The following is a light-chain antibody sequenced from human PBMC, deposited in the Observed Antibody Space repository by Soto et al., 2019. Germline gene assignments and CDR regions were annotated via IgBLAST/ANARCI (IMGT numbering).Light chain of an antibody. J-gene: IGKJ4*01. CDR2: GAS. CDR3: QQRSNWPT. CDR1: QSVDSN. V-gene: IGKV3-11*01. Sequence: EIVMTQSPATLSVSPGDGATLSCRASQSVDSNLAWYQQKPGQAPRLLIYGASSRATGIPDRFSGGGSGTDFTLTISSLEPEDFAVYYCQQRSNWPTFGGGTKVDIK.